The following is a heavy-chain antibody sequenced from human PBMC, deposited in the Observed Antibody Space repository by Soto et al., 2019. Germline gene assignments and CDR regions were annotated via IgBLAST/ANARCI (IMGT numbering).Heavy chain of an antibody. D-gene: IGHD2-2*01. CDR2: ISSSSSYI. CDR1: GFTFSSYS. J-gene: IGHJ5*02. CDR3: ARAPGGDCSSTSCYPENNWFDP. Sequence: EVQLVESGGGLVKPGGSLRLSCAASGFTFSSYSMNWVRQAPGKGLEWASSISSSSSYIYYADSVKGRFTISRDNAKNSLYLQMNSLRAEDTAVYYCARAPGGDCSSTSCYPENNWFDPWGQGTLVTVSS. V-gene: IGHV3-21*01.